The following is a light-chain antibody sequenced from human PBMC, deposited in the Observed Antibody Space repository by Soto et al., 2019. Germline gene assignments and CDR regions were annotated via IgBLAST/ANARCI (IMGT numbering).Light chain of an antibody. V-gene: IGLV1-44*01. CDR1: SSNIGSNT. J-gene: IGLJ2*01. Sequence: QSVLTQPPSASGTPGQRVIISCSGSSSNIGSNTVNWYQQLPGTAPKLLIYSNNQRPSGVPDRISGSKSGTSASLAISGLQSEDEADYYCAAWDDSQNGPVFGGGTKVTVL. CDR2: SNN. CDR3: AAWDDSQNGPV.